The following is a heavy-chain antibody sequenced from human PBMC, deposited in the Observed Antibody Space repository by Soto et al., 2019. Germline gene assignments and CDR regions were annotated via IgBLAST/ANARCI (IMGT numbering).Heavy chain of an antibody. CDR1: GGSISSSSYY. J-gene: IGHJ4*02. CDR2: IYYSGST. Sequence: QLQLQESGPGLVKPSETLSLTCTVSGGSISSSSYYWGWIRQPPGKGLEWIGSIYYSGSTYYNPSLKSRVTLSVDTSKNQFSLKLSSVTAADTAVYYCARRGQQLDYDYWGQGTLVTVSS. V-gene: IGHV4-39*01. D-gene: IGHD6-13*01. CDR3: ARRGQQLDYDY.